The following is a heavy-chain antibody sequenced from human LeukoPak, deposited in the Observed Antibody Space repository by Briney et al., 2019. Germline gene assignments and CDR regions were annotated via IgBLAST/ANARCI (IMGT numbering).Heavy chain of an antibody. V-gene: IGHV3-30-3*01. CDR1: GFTFSSYA. CDR2: ISYDGSNK. CDR3: AKDPKPYDYVWGSYRFNWFDP. J-gene: IGHJ5*02. Sequence: GRSLRLSCAASGFTFSSYAMHWVRQAPRKGLEWVAVISYDGSNKYYADSVKGRFTISRDNSKNTLYLPMNSLRAEDTAVYYCAKDPKPYDYVWGSYRFNWFDPWGQGTLVTVSS. D-gene: IGHD3-16*02.